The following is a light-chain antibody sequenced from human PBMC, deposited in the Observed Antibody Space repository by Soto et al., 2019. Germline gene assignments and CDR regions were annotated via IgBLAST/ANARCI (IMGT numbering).Light chain of an antibody. CDR2: YDD. CDR1: SSNIGNNA. CDR3: AAWDDSLNGHA. V-gene: IGLV1-36*01. J-gene: IGLJ1*01. Sequence: QSVLTQPPSVSEASRQRVTISCSGSSSNIGNNAVNWYQQLPGKAPKLLIYYDDLLPSGVSDRFPGSKSGTSASLAISGLQSEDEADYYCAAWDDSLNGHAFGTGTKVTAL.